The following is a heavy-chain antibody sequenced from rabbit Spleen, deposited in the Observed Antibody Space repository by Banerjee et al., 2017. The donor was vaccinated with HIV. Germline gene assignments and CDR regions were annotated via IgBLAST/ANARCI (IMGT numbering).Heavy chain of an antibody. CDR3: AKSLYTSGWDAFDS. CDR1: GFSFSSSYW. CDR2: IYAGSSGNT. Sequence: QEQLVESGGGLVQPEGSLTLTCTVSGFSFSSSYWICWVRQAPGKGLEWIACIYAGSSGNTYYASWAKGRFTISKSSSTTVTLQMTSLTAADTATYFCAKSLYTSGWDAFDSWGPGTLVTVS. D-gene: IGHD4-1*01. J-gene: IGHJ2*01. V-gene: IGHV1S45*01.